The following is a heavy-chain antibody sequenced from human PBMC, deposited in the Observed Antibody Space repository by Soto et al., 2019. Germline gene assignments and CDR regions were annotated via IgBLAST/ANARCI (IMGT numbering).Heavy chain of an antibody. Sequence: QVQLVESGGGVVQPGRSLRLSCAASGFTFSEHGMHWVRQAPGKGLEWLAVISHDAITTYYADSVKGLFTISRDNSKNTVFLQMNSLRTEDTAVYYCTKDREDTALVFDFWGQGTLVTVSS. D-gene: IGHD5-18*01. V-gene: IGHV3-30*18. CDR2: ISHDAITT. CDR3: TKDREDTALVFDF. CDR1: GFTFSEHG. J-gene: IGHJ4*02.